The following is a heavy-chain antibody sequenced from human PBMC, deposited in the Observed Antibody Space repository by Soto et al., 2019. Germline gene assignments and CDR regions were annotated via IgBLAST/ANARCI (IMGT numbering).Heavy chain of an antibody. Sequence: GGSLRLSCAASGFTFGSYGMHWVRQAPGKGLEWVAVISYDGSNKYYADSVKGRFTISRDNSKNTLYLQMNSLRAEDTAVYYYAKDRFRIAVAAPFDYWGQGTLVTVSS. J-gene: IGHJ4*02. CDR1: GFTFGSYG. CDR2: ISYDGSNK. V-gene: IGHV3-30*18. CDR3: AKDRFRIAVAAPFDY. D-gene: IGHD6-19*01.